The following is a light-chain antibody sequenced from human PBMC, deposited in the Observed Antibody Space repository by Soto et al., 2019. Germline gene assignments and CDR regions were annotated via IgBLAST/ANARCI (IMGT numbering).Light chain of an antibody. CDR3: TLYMSSSLF. V-gene: IGLV2-14*01. CDR1: SSDVGTYNY. Sequence: QSALTQPASVSGSPGQSITMSCTGSSSDVGTYNYVSWYQHHPGRAPKLIIYEVRNRPAGVSDSFSGSKSGNTASLTISGLQAEDEADYYCTLYMSSSLFFGGGTQLTVL. CDR2: EVR. J-gene: IGLJ2*01.